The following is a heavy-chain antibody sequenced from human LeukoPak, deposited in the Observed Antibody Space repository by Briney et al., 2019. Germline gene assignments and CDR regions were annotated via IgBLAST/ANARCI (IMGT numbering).Heavy chain of an antibody. D-gene: IGHD4-17*01. CDR2: IYYSGST. V-gene: IGHV4-39*07. CDR1: GGSISTSSFY. J-gene: IGHJ4*02. Sequence: SETLSLTCTVSGGSISTSSFYWGWIRQPPGKGLEWIGSIYYSGSTYYNPSLKSRVTISVDTSKNQFSLKLSSVTAADTAVYYCARVPTVTFFDYWGQGTLVTVSS. CDR3: ARVPTVTFFDY.